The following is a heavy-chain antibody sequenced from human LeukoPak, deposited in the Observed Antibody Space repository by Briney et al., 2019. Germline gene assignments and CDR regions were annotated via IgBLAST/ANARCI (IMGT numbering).Heavy chain of an antibody. CDR3: ATERALTWWANRELGETYYYYGMDV. CDR2: FDPEDGET. V-gene: IGHV1-24*01. Sequence: ASVKVSCKASGYTFTGYYMHWVRQAPGKGLEWMGGFDPEDGETIYAQKFQGRVTMTEDTSTDTAYMELSSLRSEDTAVYYCATERALTWWANRELGETYYYYGMDVWGQGTTVTVSS. J-gene: IGHJ6*02. CDR1: GYTFTGYY. D-gene: IGHD2-8*02.